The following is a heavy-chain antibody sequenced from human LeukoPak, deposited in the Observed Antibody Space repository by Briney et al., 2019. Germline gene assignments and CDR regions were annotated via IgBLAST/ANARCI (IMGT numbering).Heavy chain of an antibody. Sequence: GGSLRLSCAAPGFTFSSYSMNWVRQAPGKGLEWVSYISSGSTTIYYADSVKGRFTISRDNAKNSLYLQINNLRAEDTALYYGARVSGRFRLDYWGEGILVTVSS. CDR1: GFTFSSYS. V-gene: IGHV3-48*01. J-gene: IGHJ4*02. CDR3: ARVSGRFRLDY. D-gene: IGHD6-19*01. CDR2: ISSGSTTI.